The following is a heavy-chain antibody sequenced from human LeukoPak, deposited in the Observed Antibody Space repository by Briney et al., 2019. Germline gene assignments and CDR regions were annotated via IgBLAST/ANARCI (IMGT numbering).Heavy chain of an antibody. V-gene: IGHV4-39*07. Sequence: SETLSLTCTVSGGSISSSSYYWGWIRQPPGKGLEWIGSIYYSGSTYYNPSLKSRVTISVDTSKNQFSLKLSSVTAADTAVYYCARDSSGFFDYWGQGTLVTVSS. D-gene: IGHD3-22*01. CDR1: GGSISSSSYY. CDR3: ARDSSGFFDY. J-gene: IGHJ4*02. CDR2: IYYSGST.